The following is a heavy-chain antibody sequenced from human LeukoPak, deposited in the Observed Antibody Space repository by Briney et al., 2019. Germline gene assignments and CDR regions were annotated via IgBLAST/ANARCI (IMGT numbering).Heavy chain of an antibody. Sequence: SETLSLTCAVSGGSISSSSYYWDWIRQPPWKGLEWIGSIYYSGCTYYNPSLKSRISISVDTSKNQLSLKLNCVTAAATYQYYCARRFDYYASGSLNWFDHWGQGTLVTVSS. CDR1: GGSISSSSYY. CDR2: IYYSGCT. V-gene: IGHV4-39*01. CDR3: ARRFDYYASGSLNWFDH. J-gene: IGHJ5*02. D-gene: IGHD3-10*01.